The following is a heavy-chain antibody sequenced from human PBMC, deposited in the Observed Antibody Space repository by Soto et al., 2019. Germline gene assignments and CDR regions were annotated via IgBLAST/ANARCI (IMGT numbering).Heavy chain of an antibody. Sequence: QVHLVESGGGVVQPGRSLRLSCATSGFTFSDYVMHWVRQAPGKGLEWVAGVWYHGSDKFYAESVKGRFTISRDNSKNTLYLQMHSLRAEDTAVYYCARDHGGQSGHFLFDNCGQGTPVTVSS. CDR2: VWYHGSDK. V-gene: IGHV3-33*01. J-gene: IGHJ4*02. D-gene: IGHD3-16*01. CDR1: GFTFSDYV. CDR3: ARDHGGQSGHFLFDN.